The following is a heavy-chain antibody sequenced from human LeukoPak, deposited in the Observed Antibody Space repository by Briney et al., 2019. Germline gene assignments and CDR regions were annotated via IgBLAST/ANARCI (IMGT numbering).Heavy chain of an antibody. D-gene: IGHD6-19*01. CDR2: ISSNGGST. V-gene: IGHV3-64*01. J-gene: IGHJ4*02. CDR3: ARDQGIAVAGIGDY. Sequence: GGSLRLSCAASGFTFSGYSMHWVRQAPGKGLEYVAAISSNGGSTYYANSVKGRFTISRDNSKNTLYLQMGSLRPEDMAVYFCARDQGIAVAGIGDYWGQGTLVTVSS. CDR1: GFTFSGYS.